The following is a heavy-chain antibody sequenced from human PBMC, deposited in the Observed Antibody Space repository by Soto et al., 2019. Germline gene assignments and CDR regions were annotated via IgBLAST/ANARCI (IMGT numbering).Heavy chain of an antibody. CDR1: GYTFTSYD. J-gene: IGHJ6*03. CDR3: ARFKWAYNWNDLLYYMDV. CDR2: MNPNSGNT. D-gene: IGHD1-20*01. V-gene: IGHV1-8*01. Sequence: QVPLVQSGAEVKKPGASVKVSCKASGYTFTSYDINWVRQATGQGLEWMGWMNPNSGNTGYAQKFQGRVTMTRNTSISTAYMELSSLRSEDTAVYYCARFKWAYNWNDLLYYMDVWGNGTTVTVSS.